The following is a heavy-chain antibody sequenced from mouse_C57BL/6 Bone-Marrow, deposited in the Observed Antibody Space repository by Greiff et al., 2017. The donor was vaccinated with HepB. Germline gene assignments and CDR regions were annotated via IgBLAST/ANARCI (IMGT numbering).Heavy chain of an antibody. D-gene: IGHD1-1*01. CDR2: ISDGGSYT. CDR3: TTSYYADD. J-gene: IGHJ2*01. CDR1: GFTFSSYA. V-gene: IGHV5-4*01. Sequence: EVQLVESGGGLVKPGGSLKLSCAASGFTFSSYAMSWVRQTPEKRLEWVATISDGGSYTYYTDNVKGRVTISRDNAKNNLYLQMSQLKSEDTAMYYGTTSYYADDWGQGTTLTVSS.